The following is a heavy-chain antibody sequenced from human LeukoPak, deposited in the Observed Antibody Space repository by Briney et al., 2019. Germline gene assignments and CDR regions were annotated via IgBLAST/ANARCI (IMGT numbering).Heavy chain of an antibody. D-gene: IGHD6-13*01. J-gene: IGHJ4*02. V-gene: IGHV4-61*08. CDR2: IYYSGST. CDR1: GGSISSGDYY. CDR3: ARWSAAGFDY. Sequence: SETLSLTCTVSGGSISSGDYYWSWIRQPPGKGLEWIGYIYYSGSTNYNPSLKSRVTISVDTSKNQFSLKLSSVTAADTAVYYCARWSAAGFDYWGQGTLVTVSS.